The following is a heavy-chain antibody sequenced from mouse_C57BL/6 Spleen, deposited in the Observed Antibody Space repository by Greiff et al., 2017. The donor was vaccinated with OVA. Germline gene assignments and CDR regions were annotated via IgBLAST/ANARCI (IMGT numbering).Heavy chain of an antibody. D-gene: IGHD2-12*01. Sequence: VQLQQSGPELVKPGASVKISCKASGYTFTDYYMNWVKQSHGKSLEWIGDINPNNGGTSYNQKFKGKATLTVDKSSSTAYMELRSLTSEDSAVYYCARDDRGYAMDYWGQGTSVTVSS. J-gene: IGHJ4*01. CDR3: ARDDRGYAMDY. CDR2: INPNNGGT. V-gene: IGHV1-26*01. CDR1: GYTFTDYY.